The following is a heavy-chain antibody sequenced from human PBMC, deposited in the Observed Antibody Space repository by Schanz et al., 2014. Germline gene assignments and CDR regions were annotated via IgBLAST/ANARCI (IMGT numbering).Heavy chain of an antibody. CDR2: IYSGIGA. Sequence: QLVGSGGGLIQPGGSLRLSCSASGFSFSSYSMNWVRQAPGKGLEWVSVIYSGIGAYYADSVKDRFTVSRDNSKNTLYLQMNSLRADDTAVYFCARAHGNNWYGKGLDYWGQGALVTVSS. D-gene: IGHD1-1*01. J-gene: IGHJ4*02. CDR1: GFSFSSYS. V-gene: IGHV3-66*01. CDR3: ARAHGNNWYGKGLDY.